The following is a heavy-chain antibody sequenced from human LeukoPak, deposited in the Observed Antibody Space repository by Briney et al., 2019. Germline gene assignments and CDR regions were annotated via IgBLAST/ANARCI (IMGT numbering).Heavy chain of an antibody. D-gene: IGHD3-10*01. CDR1: GGTFISYA. J-gene: IGHJ4*02. CDR2: IIPIFGTA. V-gene: IGHV1-69*13. CDR3: AREFGYGSGSYPPGY. Sequence: ASVTVSCTASGGTFISYAISWVRQAPGQGLEWMGGIIPIFGTANYAQKFQGRVTITADESTSTAYMELSSLRSEDTAVYYCAREFGYGSGSYPPGYWGQGTLVTVSS.